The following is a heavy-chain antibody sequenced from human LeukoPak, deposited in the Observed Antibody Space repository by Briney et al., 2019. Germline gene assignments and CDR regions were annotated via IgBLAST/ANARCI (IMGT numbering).Heavy chain of an antibody. V-gene: IGHV3-30-3*01. CDR2: VSFDGDNK. CDR3: ARDWTLNY. J-gene: IGHJ4*02. Sequence: PGGSLRLSCAASGFTFSSYAMHWVRQAPGEGLEWVAVVSFDGDNKYYADSVKDRFTISRDNSQNTLYLQLNSLRAEDTAVCYCARDWTLNYWGQGTLVTVSS. CDR1: GFTFSSYA. D-gene: IGHD3/OR15-3a*01.